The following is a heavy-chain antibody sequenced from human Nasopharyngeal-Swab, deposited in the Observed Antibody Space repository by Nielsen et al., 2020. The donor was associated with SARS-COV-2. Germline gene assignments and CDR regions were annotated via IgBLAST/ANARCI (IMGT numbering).Heavy chain of an antibody. CDR1: GFTFSSYW. CDR2: INSDGSST. D-gene: IGHD1-14*01. Sequence: GESLKISCASSGFTFSSYWMHWVRQPPGKGLVWVSRINSDGSSTSYADSVKGRFTISRDNAKNTLYLQMNSLRAEDTAVYYCARDRTPRRVYYYYGMDVWGQGTTVTVSS. V-gene: IGHV3-74*01. J-gene: IGHJ6*02. CDR3: ARDRTPRRVYYYYGMDV.